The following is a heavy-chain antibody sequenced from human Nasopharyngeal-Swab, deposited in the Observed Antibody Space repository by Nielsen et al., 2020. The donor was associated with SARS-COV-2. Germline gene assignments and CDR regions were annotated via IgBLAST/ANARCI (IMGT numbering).Heavy chain of an antibody. CDR3: AREFGYSGYDKRYYYYGMDV. CDR1: GFTFSSYW. J-gene: IGHJ6*02. CDR2: IKQDGSEK. Sequence: GESLKISRAASGFTFSSYWMSWVRQAPGKGLEWVANIKQDGSEKYYVDSVKGRFTISRDNAKNSLYLQMNSLRAEDTAVYYCAREFGYSGYDKRYYYYGMDVWGQGTTVTVSS. V-gene: IGHV3-7*01. D-gene: IGHD5-12*01.